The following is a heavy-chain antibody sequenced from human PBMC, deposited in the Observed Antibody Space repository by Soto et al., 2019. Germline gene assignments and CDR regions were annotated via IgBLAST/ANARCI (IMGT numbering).Heavy chain of an antibody. V-gene: IGHV3-21*01. J-gene: IGHJ6*02. Sequence: EVQLVESGGGLVKPGGSLRLSCAASGFTFSSYSMNWVRQAPGKGLEWVSSISSSSSYIYYADSVKGRFTISRDNSKNSLYLQMSSLRAEDTAVYYCAREHRNGYYYYYGMDVWGQGTTVTVSS. CDR1: GFTFSSYS. D-gene: IGHD3-16*02. CDR3: AREHRNGYYYYYGMDV. CDR2: ISSSSSYI.